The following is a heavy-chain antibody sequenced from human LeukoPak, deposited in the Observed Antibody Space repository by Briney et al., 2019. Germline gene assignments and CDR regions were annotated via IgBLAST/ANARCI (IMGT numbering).Heavy chain of an antibody. CDR1: GFTFSSYS. V-gene: IGHV3-21*01. CDR2: ISSSSSYI. Sequence: GGSLRLSCAASGFTFSSYSMNWVRQAPGKGLEWVSSISSSSSYIYYADSVKGRFTISRDNAKNSLYLQMNSLRAEDTAVYYCAGTLSGSFDAFDIWGQGTMVTVSS. J-gene: IGHJ3*02. CDR3: AGTLSGSFDAFDI. D-gene: IGHD1-26*01.